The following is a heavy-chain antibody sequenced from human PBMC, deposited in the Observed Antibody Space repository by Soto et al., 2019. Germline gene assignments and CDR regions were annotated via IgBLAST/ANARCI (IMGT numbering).Heavy chain of an antibody. Sequence: EVQLVESGGGLVMPGGSLRLSCAASGFTFSTYHMNWVRQAPGKGLEWVSSINPSSSHIYYADSVRGRFTISRDNSKNSMDLQMNSLRTEDAAVYYCVRGYCGGGGCYLRRAAIDVWGQGTMVNVSS. J-gene: IGHJ3*01. V-gene: IGHV3-21*01. CDR3: VRGYCGGGGCYLRRAAIDV. CDR1: GFTFSTYH. D-gene: IGHD2-15*01. CDR2: INPSSSHI.